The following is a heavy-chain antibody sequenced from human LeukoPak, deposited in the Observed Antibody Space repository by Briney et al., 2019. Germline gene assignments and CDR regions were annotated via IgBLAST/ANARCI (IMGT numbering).Heavy chain of an antibody. CDR2: VYYSGST. J-gene: IGHJ5*02. CDR1: GGSISSGGYY. CDR3: ARDNVISSSWQTYNWFDP. Sequence: PSETLSLTCTVSGGSISSGGYYWSWIRQHPGKGLEWIGYVYYSGSTYYNPSLKSRVTISVDTSKNQFSLKLSSVTAADTAVYYCARDNVISSSWQTYNWFDPWGQGTLVTVSS. V-gene: IGHV4-31*03. D-gene: IGHD6-13*01.